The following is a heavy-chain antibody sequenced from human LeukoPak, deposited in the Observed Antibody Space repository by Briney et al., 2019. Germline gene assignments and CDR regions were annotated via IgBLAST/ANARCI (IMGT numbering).Heavy chain of an antibody. CDR2: ISVYNGNT. D-gene: IGHD3-16*02. V-gene: IGHV1-18*01. CDR3: ARGREEYDYVWGSYRYNWFDP. CDR1: GYTFTSYG. Sequence: GASVKVSCKTSGYTFTSYGISWVRQAPGQGLEWVGWISVYNGNTNYAQKFQGRVTMTTDTSTSTAYMDLRSLRSDDTAVYYCARGREEYDYVWGSYRYNWFDPWGQGTLVTVSS. J-gene: IGHJ5*02.